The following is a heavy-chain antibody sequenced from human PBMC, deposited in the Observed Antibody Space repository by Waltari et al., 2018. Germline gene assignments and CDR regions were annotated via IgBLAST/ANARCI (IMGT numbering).Heavy chain of an antibody. CDR2: IYYSGST. CDR1: GGSISSSSYY. D-gene: IGHD3-9*01. V-gene: IGHV4-39*07. CDR3: ARLPDILTGYYDY. Sequence: QLQLQESGPGLVKPSETLSLTCTVSGGSISSSSYYWGWIRQPPGKGLEWIGSIYYSGSTYYNPSLKSRVTISVDTSKNQFSLKLSSVTAADTAVYYCARLPDILTGYYDYWGQGTLVTVSS. J-gene: IGHJ4*02.